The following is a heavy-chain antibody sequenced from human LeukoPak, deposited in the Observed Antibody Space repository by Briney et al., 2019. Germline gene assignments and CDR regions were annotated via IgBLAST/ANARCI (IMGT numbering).Heavy chain of an antibody. Sequence: ASVKVSCKVFGYTLTELSMHWVRQAPGKGLEWMGGFDPEDGETIYAQKFQGRVTMTEDTSTDTAYMELSSLRSEDTAVYYCATHYDILTGYPSWFNPWGQGTLVTVSS. CDR3: ATHYDILTGYPSWFNP. V-gene: IGHV1-24*01. J-gene: IGHJ5*02. CDR2: FDPEDGET. CDR1: GYTLTELS. D-gene: IGHD3-9*01.